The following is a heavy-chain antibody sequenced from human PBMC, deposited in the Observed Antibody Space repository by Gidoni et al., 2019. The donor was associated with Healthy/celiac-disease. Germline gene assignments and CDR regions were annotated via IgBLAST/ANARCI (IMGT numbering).Heavy chain of an antibody. CDR1: GGSFSCYS. J-gene: IGHJ5*02. D-gene: IGHD2-2*02. Sequence: QVQLQPCGAGLLKPSETLSLTYAVSGGSFSCYSWRWIRQPPGKGLVWIGEINHSGSTNYNPSLKSRVTISVDTSKNQFSLKLSSVTAADTAVYYCARGLSVDCSSTSCYSNWFDPWGQGTLVTVSS. V-gene: IGHV4-34*01. CDR2: INHSGST. CDR3: ARGLSVDCSSTSCYSNWFDP.